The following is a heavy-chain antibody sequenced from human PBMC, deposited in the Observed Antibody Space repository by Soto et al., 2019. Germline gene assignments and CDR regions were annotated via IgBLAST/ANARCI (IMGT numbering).Heavy chain of an antibody. Sequence: QVQLVQSGADVREPGSSVKVTCKASGVTFSNDAISWVRQAPGQGLEWMGLSIPRFRAANYAQKFQGRVTITVDQSTGTGDMELRGLTSEDTAVYSGARDRRTESMSYSVYLGMDVWGQGTTVIVSS. D-gene: IGHD3-10*01. CDR1: GVTFSNDA. J-gene: IGHJ6*01. CDR3: ARDRRTESMSYSVYLGMDV. V-gene: IGHV1-69*01. CDR2: SIPRFRAA.